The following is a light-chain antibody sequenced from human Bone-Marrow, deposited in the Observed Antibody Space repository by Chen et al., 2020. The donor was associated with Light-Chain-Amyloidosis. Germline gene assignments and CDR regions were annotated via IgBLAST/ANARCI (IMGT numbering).Light chain of an antibody. CDR3: QSYQGSSQGV. V-gene: IGLV6-57*01. Sequence: NFMLTQPHSVSESPGKTAIISCTRSSRSIATNYVQWYQQRPGSSPTTVIYEDDQRPSGDPDRFSGSIDRCSNSASLTITGLKTEDEADYYCQSYQGSSQGVFGGGTKLTVL. J-gene: IGLJ3*02. CDR2: EDD. CDR1: SRSIATNY.